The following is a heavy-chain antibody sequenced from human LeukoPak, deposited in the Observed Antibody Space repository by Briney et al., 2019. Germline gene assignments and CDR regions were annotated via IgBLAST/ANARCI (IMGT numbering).Heavy chain of an antibody. CDR1: GGSLGPYY. Sequence: PSETLSLTCSVSGGSLGPYYWSWIRQPPGGGLEWLGEINQSGSTNYNPSLKSRVTISVEKFKNQFSPEVTSVTAADTAIYYCATLGGLYYESHGYPDFDHWGQGTLVTVSS. J-gene: IGHJ4*02. CDR2: INQSGST. CDR3: ATLGGLYYESHGYPDFDH. D-gene: IGHD3-22*01. V-gene: IGHV4-34*01.